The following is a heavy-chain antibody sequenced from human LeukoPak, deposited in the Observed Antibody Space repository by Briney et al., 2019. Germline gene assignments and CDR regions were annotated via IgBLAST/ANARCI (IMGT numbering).Heavy chain of an antibody. J-gene: IGHJ1*01. V-gene: IGHV4-30-4*01. CDR3: ARDSGSYYPEYFQD. CDR1: GGSISSGDYY. CDR2: IYYSGST. Sequence: SQTLSLTCTVSGGSISSGDYYWSWIRQPPGKGLEWIGYIYYSGSTYYNPSLKSRVTISVDTSKNQFSLKLTSVTAADTAVYYCARDSGSYYPEYFQDWGQGTLVTVSS. D-gene: IGHD1-26*01.